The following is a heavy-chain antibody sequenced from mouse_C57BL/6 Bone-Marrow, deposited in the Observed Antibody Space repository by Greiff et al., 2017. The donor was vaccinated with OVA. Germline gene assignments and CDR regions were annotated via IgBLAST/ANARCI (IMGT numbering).Heavy chain of an antibody. D-gene: IGHD1-1*01. CDR3: ARGTLTTVVPDWYFDV. J-gene: IGHJ1*03. V-gene: IGHV5-17*01. CDR2: ISSGSSTI. Sequence: EVHLVESGGGLVKPGGSLKLSCAASGFTFSDYGMHWVRQAPEKGLEWVAYISSGSSTIYYADTVKGRFTISRDNAKNTLFLQMTSLRSEDTAMYYCARGTLTTVVPDWYFDVWGTGTTVTVSS. CDR1: GFTFSDYG.